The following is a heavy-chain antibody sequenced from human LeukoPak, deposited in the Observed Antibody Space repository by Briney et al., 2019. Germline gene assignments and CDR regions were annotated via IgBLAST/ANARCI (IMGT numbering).Heavy chain of an antibody. CDR2: NSSNGGST. Sequence: GGSLRLSCSASGFTFSSYAMHWVRQATGKGLEYVSGNSSNGGSTYYADSVKGRFTISRDNSKNTLYLQMSSLRAEDTAVYYCVKGPYSSGYSGPLDYWGQGTLVTVSS. J-gene: IGHJ4*02. CDR3: VKGPYSSGYSGPLDY. D-gene: IGHD3-22*01. V-gene: IGHV3-64D*09. CDR1: GFTFSSYA.